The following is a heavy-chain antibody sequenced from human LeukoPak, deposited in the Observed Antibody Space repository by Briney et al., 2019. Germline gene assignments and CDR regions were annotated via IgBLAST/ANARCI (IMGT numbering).Heavy chain of an antibody. V-gene: IGHV4-34*01. D-gene: IGHD3-10*01. J-gene: IGHJ4*02. CDR2: INDSGTT. CDR1: GGSFSGYY. Sequence: SETLSLTCAVYGGSFSGYYWSWIRQPPGKGLEWIGEINDSGTTNYNPSLKSRVTISEDTFRNQVSLKLSSVTAADTAVYYCARSGRYQIYWGRGTLVTVSS. CDR3: ARSGRYQIY.